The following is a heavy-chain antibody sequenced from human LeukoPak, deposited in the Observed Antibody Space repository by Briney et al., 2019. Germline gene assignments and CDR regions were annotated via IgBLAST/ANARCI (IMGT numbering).Heavy chain of an antibody. Sequence: GRSLRLSCAASGFTFKSNGMHWVRQAPGKGLKWVAVIWYDGSNKYYADCVKGRFTISRDNSKNTLFLQMNSLRAEDTAVYYCARDLISYGDYATWGMDVWGQGTTVTVSS. V-gene: IGHV3-33*01. D-gene: IGHD4-17*01. CDR1: GFTFKSNG. CDR3: ARDLISYGDYATWGMDV. CDR2: IWYDGSNK. J-gene: IGHJ6*02.